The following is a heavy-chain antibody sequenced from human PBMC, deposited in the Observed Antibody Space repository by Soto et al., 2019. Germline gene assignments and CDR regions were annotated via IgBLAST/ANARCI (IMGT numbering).Heavy chain of an antibody. J-gene: IGHJ5*02. CDR3: ARLPARFISSGWYYPQGSWFDP. CDR2: IYYSGST. Sequence: SETLSLTCTVSGGSISSSSYYWGWIRQPPGKGLEWIGSIYYSGSTYYNPSLKIRVTISVDTSKNQFSLKLSSLTAADTAVYYCARLPARFISSGWYYPQGSWFDPWGQGTLVTVSS. D-gene: IGHD6-19*01. V-gene: IGHV4-39*01. CDR1: GGSISSSSYY.